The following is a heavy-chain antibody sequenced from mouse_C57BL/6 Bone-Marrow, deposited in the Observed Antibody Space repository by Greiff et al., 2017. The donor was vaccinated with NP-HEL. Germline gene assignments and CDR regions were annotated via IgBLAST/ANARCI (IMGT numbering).Heavy chain of an antibody. CDR1: GYAFTEYT. V-gene: IGHV1-18*01. J-gene: IGHJ3*01. CDR2: FNPNTGGT. CDR3: ARGNYYGSTSWFGY. Sequence: EVQLQQSGPELVKPGTSVHISCKTSGYAFTEYTMHWVKQSHGKSLEWIGGFNPNTGGTTYNQRFKGKATLTVDKSSTTAYMELRSLTSEDSAVYYCARGNYYGSTSWFGYWGQGTLVTVST. D-gene: IGHD1-1*01.